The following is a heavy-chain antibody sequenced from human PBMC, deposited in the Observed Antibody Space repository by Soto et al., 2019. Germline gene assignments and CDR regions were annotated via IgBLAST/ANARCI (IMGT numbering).Heavy chain of an antibody. CDR1: GGSISSSNW. Sequence: QVQLQESGPGLVKPSGTLSLTCAVSGGSISSSNWWSWVRQPPGKGLEWIGEIYHSGSTNYNPSLKSRVTISVDKSKNQFSLKLSSVTAADTAVYYCARVMAAAGFEYYYYYYGTDVWGQGTTVTVSS. CDR2: IYHSGST. CDR3: ARVMAAAGFEYYYYYYGTDV. J-gene: IGHJ6*02. V-gene: IGHV4-4*02. D-gene: IGHD6-13*01.